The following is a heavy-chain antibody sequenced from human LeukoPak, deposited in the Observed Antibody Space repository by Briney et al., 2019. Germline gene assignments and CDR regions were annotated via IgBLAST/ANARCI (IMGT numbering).Heavy chain of an antibody. V-gene: IGHV4-31*03. CDR3: ARVRGYCSSTNCYYDY. CDR1: GGSISSGGYY. J-gene: IGHJ4*02. D-gene: IGHD2-2*01. CDR2: IYYSGST. Sequence: SSETLSLTCTVSGGSISSGGYYWSWIRQPPGKGLEWIGYIYYSGSTYYNPSLKSRVTISVATSKNQFSLRLSSVTAADTAVYYCARVRGYCSSTNCYYDYWGQGTLVTVSS.